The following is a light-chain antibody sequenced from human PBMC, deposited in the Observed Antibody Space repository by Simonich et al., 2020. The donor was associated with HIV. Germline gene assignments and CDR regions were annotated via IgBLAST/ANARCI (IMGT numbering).Light chain of an antibody. Sequence: SYVLTQPPSVSVAPGKTARITCGGNNIGSSGVHWYQQKAGQAPVMVVYDDNDRPSGIPERFAGSNAGNTATLSISRVEAGVEADYYCQVWDSSSDHVVFGGGTKLTVL. J-gene: IGLJ3*02. V-gene: IGLV3-21*03. CDR2: DDN. CDR3: QVWDSSSDHVV. CDR1: NIGSSG.